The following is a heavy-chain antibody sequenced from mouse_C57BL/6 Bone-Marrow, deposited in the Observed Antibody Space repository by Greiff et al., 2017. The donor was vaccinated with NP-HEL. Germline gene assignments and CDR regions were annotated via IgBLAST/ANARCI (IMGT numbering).Heavy chain of an antibody. CDR2: IDPSDSYT. D-gene: IGHD2-3*01. CDR3: ARWGDGYYFAWFAY. J-gene: IGHJ3*01. Sequence: QVQLQQPGAELVKPGASVKLSCKASGYTFTSYWMQWVKQRPGQGLEWIGEIDPSDSYTNYNQKFKGKATLTVDTSSSPAYMQLSSLTSEDSAVYYCARWGDGYYFAWFAYWGQGTLVTVSA. CDR1: GYTFTSYW. V-gene: IGHV1-50*01.